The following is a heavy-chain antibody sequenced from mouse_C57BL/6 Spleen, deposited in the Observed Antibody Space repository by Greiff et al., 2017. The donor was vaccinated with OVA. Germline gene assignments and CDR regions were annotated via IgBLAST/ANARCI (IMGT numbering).Heavy chain of an antibody. J-gene: IGHJ3*01. CDR2: IWSGGST. Sequence: VKLVESGPGLVQPSQSLSITCTVSGFSLTSYGVHWVRQSPGKGLEWLGVIWSGGSTDYNAAFISRLSISKDNSKSQVFFKMNSLQADDTAIYYCAPARGLRREFAYWGQGTLVTVSA. CDR3: APARGLRREFAY. D-gene: IGHD2-4*01. CDR1: GFSLTSYG. V-gene: IGHV2-2*01.